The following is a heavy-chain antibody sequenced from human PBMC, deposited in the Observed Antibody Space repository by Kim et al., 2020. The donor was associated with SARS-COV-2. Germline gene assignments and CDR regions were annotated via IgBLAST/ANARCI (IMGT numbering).Heavy chain of an antibody. CDR2: ISYDGSNK. CDR1: GFTFSSYA. Sequence: GGSLRLSCAASGFTFSSYAMHWVRQAPGKGLEWVAVISYDGSNKYYADSVKSRFTISRDNSKNTLYLQMNSLRAEDTAVYYCARVTSITIFGVVIYYDA. CDR3: ARVTSITIFGVVIYYDA. V-gene: IGHV3-30-3*01. J-gene: IGHJ3*01. D-gene: IGHD3-3*01.